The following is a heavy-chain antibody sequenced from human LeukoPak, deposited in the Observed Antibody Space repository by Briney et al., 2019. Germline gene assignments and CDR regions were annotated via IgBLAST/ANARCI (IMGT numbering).Heavy chain of an antibody. CDR1: GFTFSSYA. V-gene: IGHV3-30*04. J-gene: IGHJ4*02. CDR3: ARAATQVFDY. Sequence: AGGSLRLPCAASGFTFSSYAMHWVRQAPGKGLEWVAVISYDGSNKYYADSVKGRFTISRDNSKNTLYLQMNSLRAEDTAVYYCARAATQVFDYWGQGTLVTVSS. CDR2: ISYDGSNK.